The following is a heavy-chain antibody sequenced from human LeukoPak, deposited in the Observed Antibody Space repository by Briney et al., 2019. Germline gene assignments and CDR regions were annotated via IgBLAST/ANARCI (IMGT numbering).Heavy chain of an antibody. D-gene: IGHD6-13*01. CDR2: ISYDGSTK. Sequence: PGGSLRLSCATSGFTFNSFSMHWVRQAPGEGLEWVAIISYDGSTKSYADSVKGRFTISGDNSKNTVYLQMNSLKTEDTAVYYCARDWWGYSSSWGLFDYWGQGTLVTVSS. CDR3: ARDWWGYSSSWGLFDY. V-gene: IGHV3-30-3*01. CDR1: GFTFNSFS. J-gene: IGHJ4*02.